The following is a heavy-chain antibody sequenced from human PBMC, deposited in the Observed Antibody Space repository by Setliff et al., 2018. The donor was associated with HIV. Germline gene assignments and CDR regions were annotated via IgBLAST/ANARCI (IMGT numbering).Heavy chain of an antibody. V-gene: IGHV3-53*01. Sequence: GGSLRLSCEASGFRVTDTYMAWVRQAPGKGLEWVSTSGNGGIIVYTDSVKGRFTMSRDNSKNTLFLVLTSPRPEDTAVYYCVTFYGGMTGWVDWGKGALVTVSS. CDR3: VTFYGGMTGWVD. D-gene: IGHD3-10*01. CDR2: SGNGGII. J-gene: IGHJ4*02. CDR1: GFRVTDTY.